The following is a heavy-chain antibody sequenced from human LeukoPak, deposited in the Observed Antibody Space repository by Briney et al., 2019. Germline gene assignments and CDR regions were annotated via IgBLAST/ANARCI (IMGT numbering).Heavy chain of an antibody. V-gene: IGHV1-46*01. J-gene: IGHJ4*02. CDR3: ARGPYYYDSSGYYREDFDY. CDR1: GYTFTSYY. CDR2: INPSGGST. Sequence: ASVKVSCKASGYTFTSYYMHWVRQAPGQGLEWMGIINPSGGSTSYAQKFQGRVTMTRDTSTSTVYMELSSLRSEDTAVYYCARGPYYYDSSGYYREDFDYWGQGTLVTVPS. D-gene: IGHD3-22*01.